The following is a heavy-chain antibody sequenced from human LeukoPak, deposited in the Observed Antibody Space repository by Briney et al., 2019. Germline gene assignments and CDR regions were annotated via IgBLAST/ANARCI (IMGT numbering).Heavy chain of an antibody. CDR1: GYSFTSYW. CDR2: IYPGDSDT. CDR3: ARRTYSSSWGPNWFDP. V-gene: IGHV5-51*01. Sequence: GESLKISCKGSGYSFTSYWIGWVRQMPGKGLEWMGIIYPGDSDTRYSPPFQGQVTISADKSISTAYLQWSSLKASDTAMYYCARRTYSSSWGPNWFDPWGQGTLVTVSS. J-gene: IGHJ5*02. D-gene: IGHD6-13*01.